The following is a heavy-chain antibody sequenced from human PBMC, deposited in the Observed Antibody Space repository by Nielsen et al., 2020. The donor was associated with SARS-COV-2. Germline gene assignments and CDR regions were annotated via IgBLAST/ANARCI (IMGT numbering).Heavy chain of an antibody. CDR1: GFTFSDHY. V-gene: IGHV3-11*04. D-gene: IGHD6-19*01. Sequence: GGSLRLSCAASGFTFSDHYMTWIRQTPGKGLEWISYITNTGAKYYADSVKGRFTISRDNAQSSLYLLMNNLRAEDTAVYYCASSGWLDYWGQGTRVTVSS. CDR2: ITNTGAK. J-gene: IGHJ4*02. CDR3: ASSGWLDY.